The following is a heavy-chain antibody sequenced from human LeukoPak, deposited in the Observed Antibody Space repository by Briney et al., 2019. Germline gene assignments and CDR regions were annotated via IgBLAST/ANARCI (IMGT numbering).Heavy chain of an antibody. Sequence: ASVKVSCKASGYTFTSYYMHWVRQAPGQGLEWMGIINPSGGSTSYAQKFQGRVTMTRDTSTSTVYIELSSLRSEDTAVYYCARDGGYGSGRENYYYYYMDVWGKGTTVTISS. D-gene: IGHD3-10*01. J-gene: IGHJ6*03. CDR3: ARDGGYGSGRENYYYYYMDV. CDR2: INPSGGST. CDR1: GYTFTSYY. V-gene: IGHV1-46*01.